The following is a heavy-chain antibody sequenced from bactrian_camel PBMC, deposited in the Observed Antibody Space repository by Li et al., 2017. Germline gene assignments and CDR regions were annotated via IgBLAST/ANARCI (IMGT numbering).Heavy chain of an antibody. Sequence: HVQLVESGGDSVQAGGSLRLSCAASGFTFSTRHMSWVRLAPGKGLEWVCGIYTGGGVTYYGDSVKGRFIAFKDNAKNTVYLQMNSLKPEDTAMYYCAARRGVCTPYPDDFAYWGQGTQVTVS. CDR3: AARRGVCTPYPDDFAY. D-gene: IGHD2*01. CDR1: GFTFSTRH. J-gene: IGHJ6*01. CDR2: IYTGGGVT. V-gene: IGHV3S7*01.